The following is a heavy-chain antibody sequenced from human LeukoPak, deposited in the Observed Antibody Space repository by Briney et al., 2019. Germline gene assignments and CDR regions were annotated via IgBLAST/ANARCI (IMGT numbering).Heavy chain of an antibody. D-gene: IGHD6-13*01. Sequence: GGSLRLSCGDSGFSFSSYSMNWVRQAPGKGLEWVANIKQDGSEKYYVDSVKGRFTISRDNAKNSLYLQMNSLRAEDTAVYYCARLQQLANNSDAFDIWGQGTMVTVSS. V-gene: IGHV3-7*01. CDR1: GFSFSSYS. CDR3: ARLQQLANNSDAFDI. J-gene: IGHJ3*02. CDR2: IKQDGSEK.